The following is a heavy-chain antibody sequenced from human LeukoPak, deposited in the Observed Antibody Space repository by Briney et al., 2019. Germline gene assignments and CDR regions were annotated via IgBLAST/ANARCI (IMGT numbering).Heavy chain of an antibody. V-gene: IGHV3-21*01. CDR1: GFTFSSYS. Sequence: PGGSLRLSCAASGFTFSSYSMNWVRQAPGKGLEWVSSISSSSSYIYYADSVKGRFTISRDNAKNSLYLQMNSLRAEDTAVYYCARLKDYGDYVYGFEVWGQGTMVTVSS. D-gene: IGHD4-17*01. CDR2: ISSSSSYI. J-gene: IGHJ3*01. CDR3: ARLKDYGDYVYGFEV.